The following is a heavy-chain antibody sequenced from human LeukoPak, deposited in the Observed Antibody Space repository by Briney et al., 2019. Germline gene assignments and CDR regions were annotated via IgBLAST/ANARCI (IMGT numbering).Heavy chain of an antibody. CDR2: IYGGGST. CDR1: GFTVSSNY. V-gene: IGHV3-53*01. CDR3: ARVEGGYSYGYLDY. Sequence: GGSLRLSCAASGFTVSSNYMSWVRQAPGKGLEWVSVIYGGGSTYYADSVKGRFTISRDNSKNTLYLQMNSLRAEDTAVYYCARVEGGYSYGYLDYWGQGTLVTVSS. D-gene: IGHD5-18*01. J-gene: IGHJ4*02.